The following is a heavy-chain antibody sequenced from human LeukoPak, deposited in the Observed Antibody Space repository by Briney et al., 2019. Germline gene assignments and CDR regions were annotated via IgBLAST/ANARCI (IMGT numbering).Heavy chain of an antibody. CDR3: ARAGLAARTTYRLYYYYYMDV. CDR2: IYHSGST. Sequence: PSETLSLTCAVSGGSISSGGYSWSWIRQPPGKGLEWIGYIYHSGSTYYNPSLKSRVTISVDTSKNQFSLKLSSVTAADTAVYYCARAGLAARTTYRLYYYYYMDVWGKGTTVTVSS. J-gene: IGHJ6*03. D-gene: IGHD6-6*01. V-gene: IGHV4-30-2*01. CDR1: GGSISSGGYS.